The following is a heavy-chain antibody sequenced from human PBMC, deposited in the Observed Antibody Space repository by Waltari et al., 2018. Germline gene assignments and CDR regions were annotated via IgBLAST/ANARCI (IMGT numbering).Heavy chain of an antibody. CDR3: ATKSPWEYSSSSGYYYMDV. D-gene: IGHD6-6*01. V-gene: IGHV1-69-2*01. CDR1: GYTFTDYY. Sequence: EVQLVQSGAEVKKPGATVKISCKASGYTFTDYYMHWVQQAPGKGLEWMGVVGPEDGETIYAEKFQGRVTITADTSTDTAYMELSSLRSEDTAVYYCATKSPWEYSSSSGYYYMDVWGKGTTVTVSS. CDR2: VGPEDGET. J-gene: IGHJ6*03.